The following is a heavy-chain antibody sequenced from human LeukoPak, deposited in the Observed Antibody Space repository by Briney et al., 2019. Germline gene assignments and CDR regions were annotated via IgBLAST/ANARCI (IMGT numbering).Heavy chain of an antibody. Sequence: PSETLSLTCTVSGGSISSYYWSWIRQPPGKGLEWIGYIYHSGSTNYNPSLKSRVTISVDTSKNQFSLKLSSVTAADTAVYYCARVESTRAIDYWGQGTLVTVSS. J-gene: IGHJ4*02. D-gene: IGHD2-2*01. CDR1: GGSISSYY. V-gene: IGHV4-59*01. CDR2: IYHSGST. CDR3: ARVESTRAIDY.